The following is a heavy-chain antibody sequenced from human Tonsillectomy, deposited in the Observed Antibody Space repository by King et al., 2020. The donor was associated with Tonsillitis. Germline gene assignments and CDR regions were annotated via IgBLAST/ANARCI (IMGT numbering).Heavy chain of an antibody. Sequence: QLQESGPGLVKPSETLSLTCTVSGGSISGYYWSWIRQPPGKGLEWIGYIYYSGSTNYNPALKSRVTISVDTSKNQFSLKLSSVTAADPAVYYCARTSATPYFDYWGQGTLVTVSS. CDR3: ARTSATPYFDY. V-gene: IGHV4-59*01. J-gene: IGHJ4*02. D-gene: IGHD3-10*01. CDR2: IYYSGST. CDR1: GGSISGYY.